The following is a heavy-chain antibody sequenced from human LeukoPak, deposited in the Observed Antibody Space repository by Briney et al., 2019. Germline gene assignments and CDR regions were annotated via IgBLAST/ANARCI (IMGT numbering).Heavy chain of an antibody. CDR3: ARSYYYDTSGFDY. V-gene: IGHV4-59*08. D-gene: IGHD3-22*01. J-gene: IGHJ4*02. CDR1: GGSISSHY. CDR2: INYSGYT. Sequence: SGTLSLTCTVSGGSISSHYWSWIRQPPGKGLEYIGYINYSGYTNYNPSLKSRVSISIHTSKNQFSLRLSSVTATDTAVYYCARSYYYDTSGFDYWGQGTLVTVSS.